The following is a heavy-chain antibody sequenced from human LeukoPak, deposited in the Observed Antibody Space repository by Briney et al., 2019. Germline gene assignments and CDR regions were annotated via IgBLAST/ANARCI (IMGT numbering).Heavy chain of an antibody. J-gene: IGHJ4*02. Sequence: ASVRVSCKASGYTFTGYYIHWVRQAPGLGLGWMGWITPNSGGTNYAQKFQGRVTMTRDTSITTAYMELTSLRSDDTAVYYCALYDFWSGYPDYWGQGTLATVSS. CDR1: GYTFTGYY. D-gene: IGHD3-3*01. CDR2: ITPNSGGT. CDR3: ALYDFWSGYPDY. V-gene: IGHV1-2*02.